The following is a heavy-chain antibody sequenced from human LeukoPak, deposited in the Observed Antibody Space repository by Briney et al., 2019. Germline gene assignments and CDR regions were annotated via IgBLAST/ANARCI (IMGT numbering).Heavy chain of an antibody. Sequence: GGSLRLSCAASGFTFSTYWMSWVRQAPGKGLEWVANIKQHGSEKYYVDSVKGRFTISRDDAKNSLYLQTNSLRAEDTAVYYCAREGREAAGFDYWGQGTLVTVSS. D-gene: IGHD6-13*01. CDR3: AREGREAAGFDY. CDR1: GFTFSTYW. J-gene: IGHJ4*02. V-gene: IGHV3-7*01. CDR2: IKQHGSEK.